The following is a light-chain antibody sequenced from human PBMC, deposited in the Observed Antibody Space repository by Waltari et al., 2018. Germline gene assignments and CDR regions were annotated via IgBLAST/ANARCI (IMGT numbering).Light chain of an antibody. J-gene: IGLJ1*01. CDR2: EVS. Sequence: QSALTQPASVSGSPGQSITISCTGTSSDVGAYNFVSWYQQHPGKAPHLIIYEVSERPPGVSNRFSGAKSDNTASLTISGRQAEDEADYYCSSYTTSTAPGVFGAGTKVTVL. CDR1: SSDVGAYNF. V-gene: IGLV2-14*01. CDR3: SSYTTSTAPGV.